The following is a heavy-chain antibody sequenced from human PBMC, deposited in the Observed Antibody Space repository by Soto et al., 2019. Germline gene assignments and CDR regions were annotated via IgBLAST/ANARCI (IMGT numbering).Heavy chain of an antibody. J-gene: IGHJ4*02. Sequence: GGSLRLSCAASGFTFSSYAMSWVRQAPGKGLEWVSAISGSGGSTYYADSVKGRFTISRDNSKNTLYLQMNSLRAEDTAVYYCAKVETYYYDSSGYYPAHYFDYWGQGTLVTVSS. V-gene: IGHV3-23*01. CDR1: GFTFSSYA. CDR3: AKVETYYYDSSGYYPAHYFDY. CDR2: ISGSGGST. D-gene: IGHD3-22*01.